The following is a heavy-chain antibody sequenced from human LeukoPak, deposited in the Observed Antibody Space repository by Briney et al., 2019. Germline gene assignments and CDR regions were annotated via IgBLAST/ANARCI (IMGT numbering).Heavy chain of an antibody. D-gene: IGHD5-24*01. CDR2: ISSSSTSI. CDR3: AKDHASDGWPTFDD. CDR1: GFTVRSYS. Sequence: GGSLRLSCAASGFTVRSYSMNWVRQAPGKGLEWVSYISSSSTSIYYADSVKGRFTISRDNAKNSLYLQMNSLRAEDTAVYYCAKDHASDGWPTFDDWGQGTLVTVSS. J-gene: IGHJ4*02. V-gene: IGHV3-48*01.